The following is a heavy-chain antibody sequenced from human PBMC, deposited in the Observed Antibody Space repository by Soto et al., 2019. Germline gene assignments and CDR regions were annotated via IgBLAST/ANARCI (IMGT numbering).Heavy chain of an antibody. D-gene: IGHD2-2*01. CDR1: GGSFSGYY. Sequence: SDTLSLTCAVYGGSFSGYYWTWIRRPPGKGLEWIGEINHSGGTNYNPSLKSRVIMSVDTSKNQFSLRLTSVTAADTAVYYCARVPPVVEAKYFFDYGARGPRVPVS. CDR2: INHSGGT. CDR3: ARVPPVVEAKYFFDY. J-gene: IGHJ4*02. V-gene: IGHV4-34*01.